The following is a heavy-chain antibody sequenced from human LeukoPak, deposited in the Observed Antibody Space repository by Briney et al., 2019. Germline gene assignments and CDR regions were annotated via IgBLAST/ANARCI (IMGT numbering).Heavy chain of an antibody. CDR1: GFTFSNYA. CDR3: ARVNIAAAGRYFDY. Sequence: GGSLRLSCAASGFTFSNYAMHWVRHAPGKGLEHVSATSSNGGSTYYANSVKGRFTISRDNSKNTLYLQMGSLRAEDMAVYYCARVNIAAAGRYFDYWGQGTLVTVSS. D-gene: IGHD6-13*01. J-gene: IGHJ4*02. CDR2: TSSNGGST. V-gene: IGHV3-64*01.